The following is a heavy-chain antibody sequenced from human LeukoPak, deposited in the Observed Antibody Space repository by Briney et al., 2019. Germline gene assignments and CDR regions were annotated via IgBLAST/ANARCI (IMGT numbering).Heavy chain of an antibody. CDR2: VSPGGDKT. CDR1: GFTFSSHA. D-gene: IGHD6-19*01. Sequence: PGGSLRLSCAASGFTFSSHAMSWARQAPGKGLQRVSAVSPGGDKTYYADSVKGRFTVSRDNSRNTLYLQMNSLRADDTAVYFCAKEKAVARSSGWHAFDVWGQGSLVTVS. J-gene: IGHJ3*01. CDR3: AKEKAVARSSGWHAFDV. V-gene: IGHV3-23*01.